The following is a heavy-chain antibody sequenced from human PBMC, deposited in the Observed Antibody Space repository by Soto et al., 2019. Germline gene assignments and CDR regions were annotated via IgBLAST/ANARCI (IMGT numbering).Heavy chain of an antibody. CDR3: ATVIPATRYFAY. CDR2: IYHSGTT. V-gene: IGHV4-30-2*01. D-gene: IGHD2-15*01. CDR1: GGSIGSDDYS. J-gene: IGHJ4*02. Sequence: PSETLSLTCTVSGGSIGSDDYSWSWVRQPPGKGLEWIGYIYHSGTTYYNPSLTSRVTISVDGSNNQFSLKLTSMTAADTAVYYCATVIPATRYFAYWGQGILVTVSS.